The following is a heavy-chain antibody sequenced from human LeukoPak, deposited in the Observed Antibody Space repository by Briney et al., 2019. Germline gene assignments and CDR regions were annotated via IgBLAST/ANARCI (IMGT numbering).Heavy chain of an antibody. D-gene: IGHD2-2*01. J-gene: IGHJ4*01. CDR1: GFTFSSYA. CDR3: ARTPQKYCSSTTCYPAY. V-gene: IGHV3-23*01. Sequence: GGSLRLSCAASGFTFSSYAMSWVRLAPGKGLEWVSTISGSGETTYYADSVWGRFNVSRDNSKTTLYLQMNCLRDENTAVYYCARTPQKYCSSTTCYPAYCGQGTLATV. CDR2: ISGSGETT.